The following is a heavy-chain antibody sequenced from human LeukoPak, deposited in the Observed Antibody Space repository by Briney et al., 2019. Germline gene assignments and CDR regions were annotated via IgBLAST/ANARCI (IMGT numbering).Heavy chain of an antibody. Sequence: GGSLRLSCTASGFTFGDYAMSWFRQAPGKGLEWVGFIRSKAYGGTTEYAASVKGRFTISRDDSKSIAYLQMNSLKTEDTAVYYCTRSQAYGLRGAFDIWGQGTMVTVSS. CDR1: GFTFGDYA. CDR2: IRSKAYGGTT. D-gene: IGHD3-10*01. V-gene: IGHV3-49*03. J-gene: IGHJ3*02. CDR3: TRSQAYGLRGAFDI.